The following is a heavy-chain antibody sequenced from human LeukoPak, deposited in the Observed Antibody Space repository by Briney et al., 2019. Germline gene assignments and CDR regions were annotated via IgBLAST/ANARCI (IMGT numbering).Heavy chain of an antibody. CDR3: ARGRGYNAFDY. D-gene: IGHD5-24*01. CDR1: GGSFSGYY. J-gene: IGHJ4*02. V-gene: IGHV4-34*01. CDR2: INHSGST. Sequence: SETLSLTCAVYGGSFSGYYWSWIRQPPGKGLEWIGEINHSGSTNYNPSLESRVTISVDTSKNQFSLKLSSVTAADTAVYYCARGRGYNAFDYWGQGTLVTVSS.